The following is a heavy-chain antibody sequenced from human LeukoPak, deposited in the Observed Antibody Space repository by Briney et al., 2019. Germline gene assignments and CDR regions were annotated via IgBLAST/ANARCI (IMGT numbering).Heavy chain of an antibody. Sequence: ASVKVSCKASGYTFTSYGISWVRQAPGQGLEWMGWISAYNGNTNYAQKLQGRVTMTTGTSTSTAYMELRSLRSDDTAVYYCARDGRRYCSGGSCHIDYWGQGTLVTVSS. V-gene: IGHV1-18*01. CDR3: ARDGRRYCSGGSCHIDY. D-gene: IGHD2-15*01. CDR2: ISAYNGNT. J-gene: IGHJ4*02. CDR1: GYTFTSYG.